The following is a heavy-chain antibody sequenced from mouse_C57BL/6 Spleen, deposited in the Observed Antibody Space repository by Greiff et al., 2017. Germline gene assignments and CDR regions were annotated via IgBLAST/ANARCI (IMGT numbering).Heavy chain of an antibody. CDR2: ISSGSSTI. Sequence: EVKLMESGGGLVKPGGSLKLSCAASGFAFSDYGMHWVRQAPEKGLEWVAYISSGSSTIYYADTVKGRFTISRDNAKNTLFLQMTSLRSEDTAMYYCARRLTHYFDYWGQGTTLTVSS. D-gene: IGHD4-1*01. CDR1: GFAFSDYG. V-gene: IGHV5-17*01. J-gene: IGHJ2*01. CDR3: ARRLTHYFDY.